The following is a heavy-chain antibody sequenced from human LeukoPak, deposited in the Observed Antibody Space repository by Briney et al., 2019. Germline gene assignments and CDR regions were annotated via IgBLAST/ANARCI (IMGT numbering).Heavy chain of an antibody. CDR1: GYTLTELS. J-gene: IGHJ4*02. Sequence: ASVKVSCKVSGYTLTELSTHWVRQAPGKGLEWMGGFDPEDGETIYAQKFQGRVTMTEDTSTDTAYMELSSLRSEDTAVYYCATYWDYDSSGYYSPFDYWGQGTLVTVSS. V-gene: IGHV1-24*01. D-gene: IGHD3-22*01. CDR3: ATYWDYDSSGYYSPFDY. CDR2: FDPEDGET.